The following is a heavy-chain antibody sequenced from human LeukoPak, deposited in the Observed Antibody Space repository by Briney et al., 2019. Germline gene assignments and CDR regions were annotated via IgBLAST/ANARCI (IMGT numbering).Heavy chain of an antibody. J-gene: IGHJ6*02. V-gene: IGHV4-59*13. D-gene: IGHD2-2*01. Sequence: SETLSLTCTVSGGSLSNYYRSWIRQPPGKGLEWVGYIYYSGSTKNNPSLKSRVTISVDTSKNQFSLNLSSVTAADTAMYYCARTGYCSRISCYPYSCGMDVWGQGTTVTVSS. CDR3: ARTGYCSRISCYPYSCGMDV. CDR1: GGSLSNYY. CDR2: IYYSGST.